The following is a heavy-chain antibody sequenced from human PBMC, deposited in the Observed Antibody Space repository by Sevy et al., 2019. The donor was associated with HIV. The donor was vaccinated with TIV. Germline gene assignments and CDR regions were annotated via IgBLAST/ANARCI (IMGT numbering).Heavy chain of an antibody. CDR3: ARPYGSGSWEAFDI. V-gene: IGHV3-21*01. J-gene: IGHJ3*02. D-gene: IGHD3-10*01. Sequence: GGSLRLSCAASGFSFSSYPMNWVRQAPGKGLEWVSSISGSSNYIYYADSLRGRFTISRDNAKNSLYLQMNSLRAEDTAVYYCARPYGSGSWEAFDIWGHGTMVTVS. CDR1: GFSFSSYP. CDR2: ISGSSNYI.